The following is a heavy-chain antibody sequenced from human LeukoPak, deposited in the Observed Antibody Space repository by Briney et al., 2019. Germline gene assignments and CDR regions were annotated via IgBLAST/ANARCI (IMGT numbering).Heavy chain of an antibody. CDR2: IRYDGSNK. CDR1: GFTFSSYA. Sequence: GGSLRLSCAASGFTFSSYAMHWVRQAPGKGLEWVAFIRYDGSNKYYADSVKGRFTISRDNSKNTLYLQMNSLRAEDTAVYYCAKGGQGYYGPHHDAFDIWGQGTMVTVSS. J-gene: IGHJ3*02. D-gene: IGHD3-10*01. CDR3: AKGGQGYYGPHHDAFDI. V-gene: IGHV3-30*02.